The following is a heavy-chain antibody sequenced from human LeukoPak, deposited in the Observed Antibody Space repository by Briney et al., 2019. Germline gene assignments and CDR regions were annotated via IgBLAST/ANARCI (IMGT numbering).Heavy chain of an antibody. CDR2: INYSGST. CDR1: CGSIISNY. D-gene: IGHD6-13*01. J-gene: IGHJ5*02. Sequence: PSETLSLTCSVACGSIISNYWRWIRQPPGKGLEWIGYINYSGSTNYNPSPKSRVTISVDTSKNQFSLKVTSVTAADTGVYYCARGSDSSTLNWFDPWGQGTLVTVSS. CDR3: ARGSDSSTLNWFDP. V-gene: IGHV4-59*01.